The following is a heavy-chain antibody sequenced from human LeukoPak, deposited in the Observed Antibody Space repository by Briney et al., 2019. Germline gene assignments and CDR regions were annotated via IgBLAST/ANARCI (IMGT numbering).Heavy chain of an antibody. D-gene: IGHD2-21*01. J-gene: IGHJ4*02. CDR1: GFTFSSYW. V-gene: IGHV3-7*01. CDR2: IREDGNEK. CDR3: ARDHIGGWNDH. Sequence: GGSLRLSCSASGFTFSSYWMSWVRQTTGKGLECVAKIREDGNEKFYVDSVKGRFTIPRDNAKNSVYLQMNSLRVEDTAVYFCARDHIGGWNDHWGQGTLVTVSS.